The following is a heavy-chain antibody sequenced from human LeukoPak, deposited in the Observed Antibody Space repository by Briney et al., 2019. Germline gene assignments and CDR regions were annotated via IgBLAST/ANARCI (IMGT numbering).Heavy chain of an antibody. V-gene: IGHV4-34*01. J-gene: IGHJ3*02. CDR1: GGSFSGYY. Sequence: PSETLSLTCAVYGGSFSGYYWSWIRQPPGKGLEWIGEINHSGSTNYNPSLKSRVTISVDTSKNQFSLKLSSVTAADTAVYYCARASRDYYDSSGMGAFDIWGQGTMVTVSS. D-gene: IGHD3-22*01. CDR2: INHSGST. CDR3: ARASRDYYDSSGMGAFDI.